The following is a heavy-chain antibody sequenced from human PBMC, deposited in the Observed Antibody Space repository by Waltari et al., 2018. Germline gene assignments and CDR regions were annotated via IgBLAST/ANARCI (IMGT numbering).Heavy chain of an antibody. Sequence: EVQLLESGGGLVQPGGSLRLSCAASGFTFSNYVMSWVRQAPGKGLEGVSSISGGSATKHDAESVKGRFTISSDNSRNTLYLQMSSLRVDDTAVYYCARRPACSGGTCAFDYWGQGTLVTVSS. D-gene: IGHD2-15*01. J-gene: IGHJ4*02. V-gene: IGHV3-23*01. CDR1: GFTFSNYV. CDR3: ARRPACSGGTCAFDY. CDR2: ISGGSATK.